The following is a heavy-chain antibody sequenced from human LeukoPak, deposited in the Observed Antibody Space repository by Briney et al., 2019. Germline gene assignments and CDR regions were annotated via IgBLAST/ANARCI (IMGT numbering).Heavy chain of an antibody. Sequence: PSETLSLTCTVSGGSISSYYWCWIRQRPRQGQGREGYVYYSGSTNHHPSLKSRVTISVDTSKNQSSLKLSSVTAADTAVNYCAREIAAAGTWWFDPWGQGTLVTVPS. CDR2: VYYSGST. CDR1: GGSISSYY. D-gene: IGHD6-13*01. V-gene: IGHV4-59*01. J-gene: IGHJ5*02. CDR3: AREIAAAGTWWFDP.